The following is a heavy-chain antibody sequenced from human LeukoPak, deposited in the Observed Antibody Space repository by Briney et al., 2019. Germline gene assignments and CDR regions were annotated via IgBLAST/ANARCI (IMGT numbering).Heavy chain of an antibody. CDR3: ARGGNHYRISGYYYSDY. CDR1: GFTFSDYY. CDR2: VSSGDSIM. J-gene: IGHJ4*02. D-gene: IGHD3-22*01. V-gene: IGHV3-11*01. Sequence: GGALRLSCAVSGFTFSDYYMSWIRQAPGKGLEWVSYVSSGDSIMYYADSVKGRFNISRDNAKNSLYLQMNSLRAEDTAVYYCARGGNHYRISGYYYSDYWGQGTLVTVSS.